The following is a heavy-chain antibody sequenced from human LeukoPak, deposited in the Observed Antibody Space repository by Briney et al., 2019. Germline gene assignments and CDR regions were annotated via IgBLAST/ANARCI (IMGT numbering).Heavy chain of an antibody. V-gene: IGHV1-46*01. CDR2: INPSGGST. J-gene: IGHJ5*02. CDR3: ARGGYYGSGSYYSPLNWFDP. Sequence: ASVKVSCRASGYTFTSYYMHWVRQAPGQGLEWMGIINPSGGSTSYAQKFQGRVTMTRDTSTSTVYMELSSLRSEDTAVYYCARGGYYGSGSYYSPLNWFDPWGQGTLVTVSS. D-gene: IGHD3-10*01. CDR1: GYTFTSYY.